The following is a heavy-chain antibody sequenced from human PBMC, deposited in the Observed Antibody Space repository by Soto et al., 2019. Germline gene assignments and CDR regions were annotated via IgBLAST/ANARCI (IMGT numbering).Heavy chain of an antibody. J-gene: IGHJ5*02. V-gene: IGHV4-39*01. CDR2: IYDSGST. CDR1: GASISSSTYY. CDR3: ARHVPPSGYCISTSCYVLWNWFDP. Sequence: PSETLSLTCTVSGASISSSTYYWGWIRQPPGKGLEWIGSIYDSGSTYYSPSLKSRVTISVDTSKNQFSLKLNSVTAADTAVYYCARHVPPSGYCISTSCYVLWNWFDPWGQGTLVTVSS. D-gene: IGHD2-2*01.